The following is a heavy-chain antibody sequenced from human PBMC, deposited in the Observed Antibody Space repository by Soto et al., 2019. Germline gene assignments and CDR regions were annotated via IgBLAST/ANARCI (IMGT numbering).Heavy chain of an antibody. CDR1: GFTFSRYW. V-gene: IGHV3-7*01. Sequence: EVLLVESGGGLVQPGGSLRLSCAASGFTFSRYWMSWVRQAPGKGLEWVANVKQDGSEKYYVDSAKGRFTISRDNAKNSVYLQMNSLRADDTAVYYCVRLPLLLRFGELLPAYGMDVWGQGTTVTVSS. J-gene: IGHJ6*02. CDR3: VRLPLLLRFGELLPAYGMDV. D-gene: IGHD3-10*01. CDR2: VKQDGSEK.